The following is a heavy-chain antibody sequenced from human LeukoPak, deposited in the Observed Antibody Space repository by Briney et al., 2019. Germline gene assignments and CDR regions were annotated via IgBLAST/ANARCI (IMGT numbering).Heavy chain of an antibody. CDR3: ARVGEGELGNWFDP. D-gene: IGHD3-10*01. Sequence: GGSLRLSCAASGFTFSNNWMSWVRQAPGKGLEWVANINQDGSENYYVDSVKGRFTISRDNAKNSLFLQMNSLRAEDTAMYYCARVGEGELGNWFDPWGQGTLVTVSS. V-gene: IGHV3-7*03. J-gene: IGHJ5*02. CDR1: GFTFSNNW. CDR2: INQDGSEN.